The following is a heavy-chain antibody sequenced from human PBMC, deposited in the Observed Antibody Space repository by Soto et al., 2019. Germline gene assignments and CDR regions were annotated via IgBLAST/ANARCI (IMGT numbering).Heavy chain of an antibody. CDR1: GFTFTNAW. CDR2: IKRETEGGTA. D-gene: IGHD1-20*01. Sequence: EVQLVESGGGLVKPGGSLRLSCAASGFTFTNAWMTWVRQGPGKGLEWVGRIKRETEGGTADYAAPVKGRFTISRDDSKNTLYLQMNSLNTEDTAVYYCTTDWYTSWGQGTMVAVSS. J-gene: IGHJ3*01. CDR3: TTDWYTS. V-gene: IGHV3-15*01.